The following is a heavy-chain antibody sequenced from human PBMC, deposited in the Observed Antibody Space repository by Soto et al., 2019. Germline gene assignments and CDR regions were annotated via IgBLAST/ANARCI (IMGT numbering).Heavy chain of an antibody. V-gene: IGHV4-59*01. Sequence: SETLSLTCTVSGGSINSYYWSWIRQPPGKGLEWIGYMHYSGNTNYNPSLRSRVTLSVDTSKNQFSLKLSSVTAADTAVYYCASTKYSSGWLFDDWGQGTLVTVSS. CDR1: GGSINSYY. J-gene: IGHJ4*02. CDR3: ASTKYSSGWLFDD. D-gene: IGHD6-19*01. CDR2: MHYSGNT.